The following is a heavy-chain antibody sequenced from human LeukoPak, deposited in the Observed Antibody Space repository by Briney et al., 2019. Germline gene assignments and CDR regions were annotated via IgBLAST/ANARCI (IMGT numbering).Heavy chain of an antibody. V-gene: IGHV4-34*01. J-gene: IGHJ4*02. CDR3: ASWYYYDSSGYYSTVEDY. Sequence: SETLSLTCAVYGGSFSGYYGSWIRQPPGKGLEWIGEINHSGSTNYNPSLKSRVTISEDTSKNQFSLKLSSVTAADTAVYYCASWYYYDSSGYYSTVEDYWGQGTLVTVSS. D-gene: IGHD3-22*01. CDR2: INHSGST. CDR1: GGSFSGYY.